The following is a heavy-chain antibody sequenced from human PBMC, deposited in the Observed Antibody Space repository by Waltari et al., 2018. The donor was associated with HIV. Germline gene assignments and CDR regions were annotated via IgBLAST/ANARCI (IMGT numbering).Heavy chain of an antibody. Sequence: QVQLQESGPGLVKPSGTLSLTCAVSGGSISSSNWWSWVRQPPGKGLEWIGEIYHSGSSNYNPSLKSRVTISVDKSKNQFSLKLSSVTAADTAVYYCARVDYDILTGYRLDYWGQGTLVTVSS. CDR3: ARVDYDILTGYRLDY. V-gene: IGHV4-4*02. CDR2: IYHSGSS. CDR1: GGSISSSNW. D-gene: IGHD3-9*01. J-gene: IGHJ4*02.